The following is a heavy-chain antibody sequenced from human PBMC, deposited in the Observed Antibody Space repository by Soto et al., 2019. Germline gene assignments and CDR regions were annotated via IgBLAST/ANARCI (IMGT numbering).Heavy chain of an antibody. J-gene: IGHJ4*02. V-gene: IGHV4-30-2*03. CDR3: AKDGYTHGQPDY. CDR1: GGSISSGGYS. D-gene: IGHD5-18*01. Sequence: SETLSLTCAVSGGSISSGGYSWSWIRQPPGKGLEWIGSIYYSGSTYYNPSLKSRVTISVDTSKNQFSLKLSSVTAADTAVYYCAKDGYTHGQPDYWGQGTLVTVSS. CDR2: IYYSGST.